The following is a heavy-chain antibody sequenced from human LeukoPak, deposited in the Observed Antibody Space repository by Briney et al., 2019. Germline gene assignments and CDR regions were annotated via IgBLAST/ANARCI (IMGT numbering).Heavy chain of an antibody. D-gene: IGHD2-2*01. V-gene: IGHV3-30*02. Sequence: PGGSLRLSCAASGFTFSSYGMHWVRQAPGKGLEWVAFIRYDGSNKYYADSVKGRFTISRDNSKNTLYLQMNSLRAEDTAVYCCAKYCSSTSCYYNWFDPWGQGTLVTVSS. CDR2: IRYDGSNK. CDR3: AKYCSSTSCYYNWFDP. J-gene: IGHJ5*02. CDR1: GFTFSSYG.